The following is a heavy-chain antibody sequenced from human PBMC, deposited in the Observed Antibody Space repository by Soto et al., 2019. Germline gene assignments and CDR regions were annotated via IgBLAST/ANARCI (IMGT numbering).Heavy chain of an antibody. CDR2: ISPYSGNT. CDR3: ATVDISVTPTPPAF. CDR1: GYIFVNYG. V-gene: IGHV1-18*01. Sequence: QVQLVQSGDEVRKPGSSVKVSCKASGYIFVNYGIAWVRQAPGQGLEWMGWISPYSGNTHYASKVQGRHTMTTDTSTTTASLDLGSLTSADTPVYYSATVDISVTPTPPAFCGQATTLTLSS. D-gene: IGHD3-9*01. J-gene: IGHJ6*02.